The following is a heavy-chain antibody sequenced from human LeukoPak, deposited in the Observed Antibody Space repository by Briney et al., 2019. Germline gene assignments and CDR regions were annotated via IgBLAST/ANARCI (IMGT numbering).Heavy chain of an antibody. CDR3: ARSRSVAGRRGYYYYGMDV. Sequence: ASETLSLTCTVSGGSISSYYWSWIRQPAGKGLEWIGRIYTSGSTNYNPSLKSRVTMSVDTSKNQFPLKLSSVTAADTAVYYCARSRSVAGRRGYYYYGMDVWGQGTTVTVSS. CDR1: GGSISSYY. CDR2: IYTSGST. D-gene: IGHD6-19*01. V-gene: IGHV4-4*07. J-gene: IGHJ6*02.